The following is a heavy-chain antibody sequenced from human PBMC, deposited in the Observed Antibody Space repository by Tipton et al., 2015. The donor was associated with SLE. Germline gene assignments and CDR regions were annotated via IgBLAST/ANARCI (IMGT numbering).Heavy chain of an antibody. CDR2: IYFSGST. D-gene: IGHD3-3*01. J-gene: IGHJ4*02. CDR3: ASSPGVTLFRVVTYFDL. V-gene: IGHV4-61*02. Sequence: TLSLTCTVSGDSITSGTYYWNWIRQPAGKELQWIGRIYFSGSTNYNPSLKSRLTMSVDTSKNQFSLKLSSVTAADTAVYYCASSPGVTLFRVVTYFDLWGQGILVTVSS. CDR1: GDSITSGTYY.